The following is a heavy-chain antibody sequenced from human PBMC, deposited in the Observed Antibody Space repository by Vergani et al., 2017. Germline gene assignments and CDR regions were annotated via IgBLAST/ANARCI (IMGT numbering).Heavy chain of an antibody. CDR1: GGSISSSNW. CDR2: IYHSGST. CDR3: ARAGPYCTNGVCYYWYFDL. V-gene: IGHV4-4*02. D-gene: IGHD2-8*01. J-gene: IGHJ2*01. Sequence: QLQLQESGPGLVKPSGTLSLTCAVSGGSISSSNWWSWVRQPPGKGLEWIGEIYHSGSTYYNPSLKSRVTISVDRSKNQFSLKLSSVTAADTAVYYCARAGPYCTNGVCYYWYFDLWGRGTLVTVSS.